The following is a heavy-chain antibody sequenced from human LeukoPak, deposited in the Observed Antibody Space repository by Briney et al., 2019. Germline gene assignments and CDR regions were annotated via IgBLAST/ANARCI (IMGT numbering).Heavy chain of an antibody. J-gene: IGHJ4*02. Sequence: PGGSLRLSCAASGFTFSSYSMNWVRQAPGKGLEWVSYISSSSSTIYYADSVKGRFTISRDNAKNSLYLQMNSLRAEDTAVYYCARFVVVTARTLDYWGQGTLVTVSS. CDR2: ISSSSSTI. V-gene: IGHV3-48*04. CDR1: GFTFSSYS. CDR3: ARFVVVTARTLDY. D-gene: IGHD2-21*02.